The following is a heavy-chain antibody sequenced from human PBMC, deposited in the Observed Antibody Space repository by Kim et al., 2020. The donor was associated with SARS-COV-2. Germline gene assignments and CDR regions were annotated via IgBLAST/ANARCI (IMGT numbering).Heavy chain of an antibody. CDR1: GYTFTSYA. CDR2: INTNTGNP. D-gene: IGHD3-10*01. J-gene: IGHJ4*02. V-gene: IGHV7-4-1*02. Sequence: ASVKVSCKASGYTFTSYAMNWVRQAPGQGLEWMGWINTNTGNPTYAQGFTGRFVFSLDTSVSTAYLQISSLKAEDTAVYYCARGSVLLWFGEFFSEIDYWGQGTLVTVSS. CDR3: ARGSVLLWFGEFFSEIDY.